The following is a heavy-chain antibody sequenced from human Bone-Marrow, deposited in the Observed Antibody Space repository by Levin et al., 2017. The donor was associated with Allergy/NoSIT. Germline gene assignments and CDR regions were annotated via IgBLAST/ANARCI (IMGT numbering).Heavy chain of an antibody. D-gene: IGHD3-10*01. V-gene: IGHV4-59*01. J-gene: IGHJ5*02. CDR2: IYYRGST. CDR1: SGSIGSYY. CDR3: ARVSPLYGSGDPFRWFDP. Sequence: SQTLSLTCTVSSGSIGSYYWSWIRQAPGKGLEWIGYIYYRGSTNYNPSLKGRVTISVDTSKNQFSLNLRSVTAADTAVYYCARVSPLYGSGDPFRWFDPWGQGILVTVSS.